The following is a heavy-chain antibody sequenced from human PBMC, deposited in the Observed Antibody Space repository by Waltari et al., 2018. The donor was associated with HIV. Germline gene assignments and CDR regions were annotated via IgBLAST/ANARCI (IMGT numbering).Heavy chain of an antibody. CDR1: DATFSDGY. CDR3: ARIISQVWGTLDL. CDR2: VGGWGPT. V-gene: IGHV4-34*10. J-gene: IGHJ3*01. D-gene: IGHD3-16*01. Sequence: WGSGLVTPSETLKVTRAVYDATFSDGYWAWVGLAPGRGLGWIGEVGGWGPTLTNPAFKGLLTLSVDKSMGHYSLTLTKVTAADSATYFFARIISQVWGTLDLWSQGTHVRVSS.